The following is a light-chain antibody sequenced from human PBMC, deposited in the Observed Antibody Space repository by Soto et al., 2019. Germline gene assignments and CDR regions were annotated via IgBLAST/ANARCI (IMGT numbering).Light chain of an antibody. V-gene: IGLV2-14*01. CDR3: SSYTSNSTLV. CDR2: DVS. CDR1: SSDVGGYKY. Sequence: QSVLTQPASVSGSPGQSITISCTGTSSDVGGYKYVSWYQQHPGKAPKLMTYDVSNRPSGVSNRFSGSKSGNTASLTISGLQAEDEADYYCSSYTSNSTLVFGGGTKVTVL. J-gene: IGLJ2*01.